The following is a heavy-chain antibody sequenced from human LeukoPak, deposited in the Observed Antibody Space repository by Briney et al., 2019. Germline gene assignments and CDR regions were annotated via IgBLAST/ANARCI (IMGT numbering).Heavy chain of an antibody. J-gene: IGHJ4*02. Sequence: SETLSLTCTVSGGSISSYYWSWIRQPPGKGLEWIGYIYYSGSTNYNPSLKSRVTISVDTSKNQFSLKLSSVTAADTAVYYCARAVLGWLDYWGQGTLVTVSS. CDR2: IYYSGST. V-gene: IGHV4-59*01. CDR1: GGSISSYY. D-gene: IGHD6-19*01. CDR3: ARAVLGWLDY.